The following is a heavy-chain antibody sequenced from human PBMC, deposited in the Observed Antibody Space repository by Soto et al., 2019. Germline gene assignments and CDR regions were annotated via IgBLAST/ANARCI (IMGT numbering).Heavy chain of an antibody. CDR1: GYTFTSYA. CDR2: INAGNGNT. V-gene: IGHV1-3*01. D-gene: IGHD6-19*01. J-gene: IGHJ4*01. Sequence: ASVKVSCKASGYTFTSYAMHWVRQAPGQRLEWMGWINAGNGNTKYSQKFQGRVTITRDTSASTAYMELSSLRSEDTAVYYCARAVAVPADFDYWGHGTLVTVSS. CDR3: ARAVAVPADFDY.